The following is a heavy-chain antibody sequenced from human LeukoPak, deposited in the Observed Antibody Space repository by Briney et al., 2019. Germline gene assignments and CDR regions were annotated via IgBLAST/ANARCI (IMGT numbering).Heavy chain of an antibody. V-gene: IGHV1-2*02. J-gene: IGHJ4*02. CDR1: GYTFTGYH. Sequence: ASVKVSCKASGYTFTGYHMHWVRQAPGQGLEWMGWINLNSGGTNYAQKFQGRVTMTRDTSISTAYMELSRLTSDDTAVYYCATDARRTYPEYYFDYWGQGTVVTVSS. CDR3: ATDARRTYPEYYFDY. CDR2: INLNSGGT.